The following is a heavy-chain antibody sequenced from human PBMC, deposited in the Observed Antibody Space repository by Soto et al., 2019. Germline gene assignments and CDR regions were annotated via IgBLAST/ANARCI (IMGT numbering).Heavy chain of an antibody. D-gene: IGHD6-6*01. CDR3: ASPAAARPGSDYYGMDV. Sequence: GASVKVSCKASGGTFSSYAISWVRQAPGQGLEWMGGIIPIFGTANYAQKFQGRVTITADESTSTAYMELSSLRSEDTAVYYCASPAAARPGSDYYGMDVWGQGTTVTVSS. J-gene: IGHJ6*02. V-gene: IGHV1-69*13. CDR2: IIPIFGTA. CDR1: GGTFSSYA.